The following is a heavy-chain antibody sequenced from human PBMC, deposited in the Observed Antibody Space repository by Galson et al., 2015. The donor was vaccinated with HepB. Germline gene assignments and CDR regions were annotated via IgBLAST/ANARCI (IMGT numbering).Heavy chain of an antibody. J-gene: IGHJ6*02. D-gene: IGHD2-2*01. Sequence: SLRLPCAASGFTFSNFAISWVRQAPGKGLEWVSTISGSGDCTYYADSVKGRFTISRDNSKNTLYLQLNSLRAEDTAVYYCARRPTSTSLYGMDVWGQGTAVTVSS. CDR1: GFTFSNFA. CDR2: ISGSGDCT. V-gene: IGHV3-23*01. CDR3: ARRPTSTSLYGMDV.